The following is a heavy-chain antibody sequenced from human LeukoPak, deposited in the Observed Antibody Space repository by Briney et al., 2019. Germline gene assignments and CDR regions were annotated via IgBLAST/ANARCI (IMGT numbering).Heavy chain of an antibody. Sequence: ASVKVSCTASGYTFTGYYMHWVRQAPGQGLEWMGWINPNSGGTNYAQKFQGRVTMTRDTSISTAYMELSRLRSDDTAVYYCASSDDSSGVDAFDIWGQGTMVTVSS. CDR1: GYTFTGYY. V-gene: IGHV1-2*02. J-gene: IGHJ3*02. CDR3: ASSDDSSGVDAFDI. CDR2: INPNSGGT. D-gene: IGHD3-22*01.